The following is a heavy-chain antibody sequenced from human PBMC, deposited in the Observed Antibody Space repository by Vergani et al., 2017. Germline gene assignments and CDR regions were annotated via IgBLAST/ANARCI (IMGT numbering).Heavy chain of an antibody. V-gene: IGHV3-23*01. Sequence: EVQLLESGGDLVQPGGSLRLSCAASGFTFNHYAMNWVRQAPGKGLEWVSGISGSGGSTYYAGSVKGRFTISRDSSKNTLYLQMNSLSAGDTGVYYCARDLRLLYNRFDPWGQGTLVTVSS. CDR1: GFTFNHYA. CDR2: ISGSGGST. D-gene: IGHD1-14*01. J-gene: IGHJ5*02. CDR3: ARDLRLLYNRFDP.